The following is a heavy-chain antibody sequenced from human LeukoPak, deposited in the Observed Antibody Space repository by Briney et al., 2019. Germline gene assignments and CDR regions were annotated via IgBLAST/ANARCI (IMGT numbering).Heavy chain of an antibody. Sequence: SETLSLTCTVSGGSISSYYWSWIRQSPGKGLEWIGYSHYSGRTNYNPSLKSRVTISVDASKNHFSLELTSVTAADTAVYYCVRHTGGTTLDYWGQGTLVTVSP. CDR1: GGSISSYY. J-gene: IGHJ4*02. V-gene: IGHV4-59*08. CDR2: SHYSGRT. CDR3: VRHTGGTTLDY. D-gene: IGHD1/OR15-1a*01.